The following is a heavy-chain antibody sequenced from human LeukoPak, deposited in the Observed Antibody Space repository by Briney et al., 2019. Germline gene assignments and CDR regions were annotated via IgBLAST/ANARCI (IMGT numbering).Heavy chain of an antibody. J-gene: IGHJ4*02. Sequence: GGSLRLSCAASGFTFNNYWMMWVRQPPGKGLEGVANIREDGSEKNDVDSGKGRFTSSKVNAKVLLYLQMNSLRVEDTAVYYCATDRKVGTWDPRFDYWGQGTLVTVSS. CDR2: IREDGSEK. CDR3: ATDRKVGTWDPRFDY. CDR1: GFTFNNYW. V-gene: IGHV3-7*01. D-gene: IGHD4-23*01.